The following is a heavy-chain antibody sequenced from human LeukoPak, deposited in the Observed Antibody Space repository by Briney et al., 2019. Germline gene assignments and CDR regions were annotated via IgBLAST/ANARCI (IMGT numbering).Heavy chain of an antibody. CDR1: GFTFSDYY. CDR2: ISSSGSTI. J-gene: IGHJ4*02. CDR3: AREAQIITMVRGYFDY. V-gene: IGHV3-11*04. Sequence: GGSLRLSCAASGFTFSDYYMSWIRQAPGKGLEWVSYISSSGSTIYYADSVKGRSTISRDNAKNSLYLQMNSLRAEDTSVYYCAREAQIITMVRGYFDYWGQGTLVTVSS. D-gene: IGHD3-10*01.